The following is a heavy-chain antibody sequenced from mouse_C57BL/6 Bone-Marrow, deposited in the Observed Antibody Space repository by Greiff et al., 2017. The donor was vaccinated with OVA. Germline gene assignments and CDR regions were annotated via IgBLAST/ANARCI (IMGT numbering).Heavy chain of an antibody. CDR2: IDPENGDT. Sequence: EVKLQQSGAELVRPGASVKLSCTASGFNIKDDYMHWVKQRPEQGLEWIGWIDPENGDTEYASKFQGKATITADTSSNTAYLQLSSLTSEDTAVYYCTTQIYYGSSYWYFDVWGTGTTVTVSS. CDR3: TTQIYYGSSYWYFDV. J-gene: IGHJ1*03. CDR1: GFNIKDDY. V-gene: IGHV14-4*01. D-gene: IGHD1-1*01.